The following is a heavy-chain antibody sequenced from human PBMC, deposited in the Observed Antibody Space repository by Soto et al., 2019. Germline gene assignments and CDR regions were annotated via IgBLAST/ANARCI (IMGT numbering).Heavy chain of an antibody. CDR3: ARQMRRLTLDY. CDR1: GGSFSGYY. J-gene: IGHJ4*02. Sequence: SETLSLTCAVYGGSFSGYYWSWIRQPPGKGLEWIGYIYYSGSTNYNPSLKSRVTISVDTSKNQFSLKLSSVTAADTAVYYCARQMRRLTLDYWGQGTLVTVSS. V-gene: IGHV4-59*08. CDR2: IYYSGST. D-gene: IGHD2-8*01.